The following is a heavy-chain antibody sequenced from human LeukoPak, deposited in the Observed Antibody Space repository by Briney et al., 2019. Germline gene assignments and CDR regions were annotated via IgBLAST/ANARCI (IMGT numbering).Heavy chain of an antibody. J-gene: IGHJ4*02. D-gene: IGHD6-6*01. V-gene: IGHV3-30*02. Sequence: GSLRLSCAASGFAFSDYGTHWVRQAPGKGLEWVAFIRYDGSNKYYADSVKGRFTISRDNSKNTLYLQMNSLRAEDTAVYYCARESGSSSLFDYWGQGTLVTVSS. CDR2: IRYDGSNK. CDR3: ARESGSSSLFDY. CDR1: GFAFSDYG.